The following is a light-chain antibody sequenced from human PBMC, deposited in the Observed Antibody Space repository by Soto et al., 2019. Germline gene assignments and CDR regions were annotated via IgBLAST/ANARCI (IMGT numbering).Light chain of an antibody. V-gene: IGKV3-20*01. J-gene: IGKJ5*01. CDR1: QSVSSSY. CDR2: GAS. Sequence: EIVLTQSPGTLSLSPGKRATLSCRASQSVSSSYLAWYQQKPGQAPRLLIYGASGRATGIPDRISGSGSGTDFTLTISRLEPEDFAVYYCQQYGSSPPVTFGQGTRLEIK. CDR3: QQYGSSPPVT.